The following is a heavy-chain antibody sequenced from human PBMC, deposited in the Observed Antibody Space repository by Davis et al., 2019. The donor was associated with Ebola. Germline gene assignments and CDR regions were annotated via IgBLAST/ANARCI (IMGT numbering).Heavy chain of an antibody. D-gene: IGHD1/OR15-1a*01. V-gene: IGHV3-53*01. CDR3: GTNKYYYYGMDV. J-gene: IGHJ6*02. CDR2: IYSGGST. CDR1: GFTFGDYA. Sequence: GESLKISCTASGFTFGDYAMSWVRQAPGKGLEWVSVIYSGGSTYYADSVKGRFTISRDNSKNTLYLQMNSLRAEDTAVYYCGTNKYYYYGMDVWGQGTTVTVSS.